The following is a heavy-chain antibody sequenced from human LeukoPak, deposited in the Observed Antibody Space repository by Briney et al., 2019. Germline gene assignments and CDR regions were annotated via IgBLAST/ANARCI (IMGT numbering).Heavy chain of an antibody. D-gene: IGHD6-13*01. CDR3: ARKIAAAPDAFDI. CDR2: IIPIFGTA. Sequence: GASVKVSCKASGGTFSNYAISWVRQAPGQGLEWMGGIIPIFGTANYAQKFQGGVTITADESTSTAYMELSSLRSEDTAVYYCARKIAAAPDAFDIWGQGTMVTVSS. J-gene: IGHJ3*02. CDR1: GGTFSNYA. V-gene: IGHV1-69*13.